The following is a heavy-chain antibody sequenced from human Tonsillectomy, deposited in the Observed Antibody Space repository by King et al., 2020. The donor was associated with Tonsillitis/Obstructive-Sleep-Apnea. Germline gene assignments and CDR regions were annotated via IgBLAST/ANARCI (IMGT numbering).Heavy chain of an antibody. CDR2: VYPGDSDT. CDR3: ARHNEGSSGYDFLDY. V-gene: IGHV5-51*01. J-gene: IGHJ4*02. CDR1: GYSFTNYW. Sequence: QLVPSGTEVKKPGASLKISCKGSGYSFTNYWIGWVRQMPGKGLEWMGIVYPGDSDTRYSPSFQGQVTISADKSISTAFLQWSSLKASDTAIYYCARHNEGSSGYDFLDYWGQGTLVTVSS. D-gene: IGHD5-12*01.